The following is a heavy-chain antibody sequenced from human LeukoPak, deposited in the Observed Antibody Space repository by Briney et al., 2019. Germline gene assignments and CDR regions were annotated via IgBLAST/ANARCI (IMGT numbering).Heavy chain of an antibody. CDR3: ARDIVKDRFWSETSYYFDY. V-gene: IGHV1-2*02. D-gene: IGHD3-3*01. CDR1: GYTFTGYY. J-gene: IGHJ4*02. Sequence: ASVKVSCKASGYTFTGYYMHWVRQAPGQGLAWMGWINPNSGGTNYAQKFQGRVTMTRDTSISTAYMELSRLRSDDTAVYYCARDIVKDRFWSETSYYFDYWGQGTLVTVSS. CDR2: INPNSGGT.